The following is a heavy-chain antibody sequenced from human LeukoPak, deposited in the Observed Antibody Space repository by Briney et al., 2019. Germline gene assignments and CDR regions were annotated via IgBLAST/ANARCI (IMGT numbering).Heavy chain of an antibody. CDR1: GGSFSAYY. CDR2: VNHSGST. CDR3: ARGGYCSGGSCYPGPFDY. J-gene: IGHJ4*02. Sequence: SETLSLTCGVYGGSFSAYYWSWIRQPPGKGLEWIGEVNHSGSTNYNPSLKSRVTISVDTSKNQFSLKLSSVTAADTAVYYCARGGYCSGGSCYPGPFDYWGQGTLVTVSS. D-gene: IGHD2-15*01. V-gene: IGHV4-34*01.